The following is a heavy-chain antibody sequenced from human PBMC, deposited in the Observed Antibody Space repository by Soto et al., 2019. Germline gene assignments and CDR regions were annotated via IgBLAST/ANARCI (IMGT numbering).Heavy chain of an antibody. D-gene: IGHD3-10*01. CDR2: IWFDGSNK. Sequence: QVQLVESGGGVVQPGRSLRLSCAASGFRFNTYGMHWVRQAPGKGLEWVAVIWFDGSNKFYGDSVKGRFTISRDNSKNMLYLQMNSLRPEDTAVYYCARVSRPVLGSGGLDYFEYWGQGTLVTVAS. J-gene: IGHJ4*02. CDR1: GFRFNTYG. CDR3: ARVSRPVLGSGGLDYFEY. V-gene: IGHV3-33*01.